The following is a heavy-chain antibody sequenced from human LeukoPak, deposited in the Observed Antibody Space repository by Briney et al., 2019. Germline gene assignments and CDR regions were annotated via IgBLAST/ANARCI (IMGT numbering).Heavy chain of an antibody. CDR1: GGSISSGSYY. D-gene: IGHD2-2*01. J-gene: IGHJ4*02. Sequence: PAETLSLTCTVSGGSISSGSYYWRWIRQPAGKGLEWIARIYTSGSNNYNPSLKSRVTISVDTSKNQFSLKLSSVTAADTAVYYCASSHCSSTSCYHGELDYWGQGTLVTVSS. CDR2: IYTSGSN. CDR3: ASSHCSSTSCYHGELDY. V-gene: IGHV4-61*02.